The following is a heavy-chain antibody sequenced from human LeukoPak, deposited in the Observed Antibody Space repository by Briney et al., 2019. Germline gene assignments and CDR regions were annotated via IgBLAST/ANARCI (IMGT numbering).Heavy chain of an antibody. CDR1: GFTFSSYG. CDR2: IWYDGSNK. CDR3: AKDFTVGYYCDSSGLNFDY. V-gene: IGHV3-33*06. D-gene: IGHD3-22*01. Sequence: GGSLRLSCAASGFTFSSYGMHWVRQAPGKGLEWVAVIWYDGSNKYYADSVKGRFTISRDNSKNTLYLQMNSLRAEDTAVYYCAKDFTVGYYCDSSGLNFDYWGQGTLVTVSS. J-gene: IGHJ4*02.